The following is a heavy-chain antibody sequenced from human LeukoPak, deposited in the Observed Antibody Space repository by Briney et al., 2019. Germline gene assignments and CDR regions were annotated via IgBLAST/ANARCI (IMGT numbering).Heavy chain of an antibody. CDR2: IYRGGNT. CDR3: ARGSKGEPDFGY. J-gene: IGHJ4*02. CDR1: GFTVSSNY. V-gene: IGHV3-53*01. Sequence: GSLRLSCAAYGFTVSSNYMSWVRQAPGKGLEWVSVIYRGGNTYYADSVKGRFTISRDNSKNTLYLQMNSLRAEDTAVYYCARGSKGEPDFGYWGQGTLVTVSS. D-gene: IGHD1-14*01.